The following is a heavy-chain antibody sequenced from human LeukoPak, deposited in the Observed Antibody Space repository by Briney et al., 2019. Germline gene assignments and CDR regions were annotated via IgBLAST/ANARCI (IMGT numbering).Heavy chain of an antibody. CDR1: GYTFTGYY. Sequence: GASVTVSCKASGYTFTGYYMHWVRQAPGQGLEWMGWINPNSGGTNYAQKFQGWVTMTRDTSISTAYMELSRLRSDDTAVYYCARGPPPYYDILTGPFDYWGQGTLVTVSS. CDR3: ARGPPPYYDILTGPFDY. CDR2: INPNSGGT. V-gene: IGHV1-2*04. D-gene: IGHD3-9*01. J-gene: IGHJ4*02.